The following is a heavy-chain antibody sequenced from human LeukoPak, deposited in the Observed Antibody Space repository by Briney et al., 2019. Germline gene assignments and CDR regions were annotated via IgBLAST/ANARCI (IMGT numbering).Heavy chain of an antibody. CDR1: GGSFSGYY. J-gene: IGHJ4*02. CDR3: ARIRRLTAMGKYYFDY. D-gene: IGHD5-18*01. CDR2: INHSGST. V-gene: IGHV4-34*01. Sequence: PSETLSLTCAVYGGSFSGYYWSWIRQPPGKGLEWIGEINHSGSTNYNPSLKSRVTISVDTSKNQFSLKLSSVTAADTAVYYCARIRRLTAMGKYYFDYWGQGALVTVSS.